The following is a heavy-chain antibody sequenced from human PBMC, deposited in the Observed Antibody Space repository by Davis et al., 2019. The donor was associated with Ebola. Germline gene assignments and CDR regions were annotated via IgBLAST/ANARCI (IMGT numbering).Heavy chain of an antibody. D-gene: IGHD4-11*01. CDR2: ISKDGSNK. J-gene: IGHJ6*02. Sequence: GESLKISCAASGFAFRSYAMHWVRQAPGEGLEWVAVISKDGSNKKYVDSVKGRFTISRDNSKNTLYLQMNSLTTEDTAVYYCAKDRSNFGYGLDVWGPGTTVTVSS. CDR3: AKDRSNFGYGLDV. CDR1: GFAFRSYA. V-gene: IGHV3-30*04.